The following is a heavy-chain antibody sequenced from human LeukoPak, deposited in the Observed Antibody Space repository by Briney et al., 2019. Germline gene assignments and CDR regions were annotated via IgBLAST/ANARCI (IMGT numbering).Heavy chain of an antibody. D-gene: IGHD5-24*01. CDR3: AKGGGGWLQLTSRFDY. CDR2: ISWNSGSI. Sequence: GRSLRLSCAASGFTFDDYAMHWVRQVPGKGLEWVSGISWNSGSIGYADSVKGRFTISRDNAKNSLYLQMNSLRAEDTALYYCAKGGGGWLQLTSRFDYWGQGTLVTVSS. CDR1: GFTFDDYA. J-gene: IGHJ4*02. V-gene: IGHV3-9*01.